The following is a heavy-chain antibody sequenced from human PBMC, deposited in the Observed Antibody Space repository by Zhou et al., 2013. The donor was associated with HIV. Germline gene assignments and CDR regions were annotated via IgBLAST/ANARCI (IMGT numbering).Heavy chain of an antibody. J-gene: IGHJ6*03. V-gene: IGHV4-39*01. CDR2: VYYSGST. D-gene: IGHD6-13*01. Sequence: QVQPQESGPGLVKPSETLSLTCTVSGGSISRSSYYWGWIRQPPGKGLEWIGSVYYSGSTYYNPSLKSRVTISVDTSKNQFSLKLSSVTAADTAVYYCARSRIAAAGDYYYYMDVWGKGPRSPSP. CDR3: ARSRIAAAGDYYYYMDV. CDR1: GGSISRSSYY.